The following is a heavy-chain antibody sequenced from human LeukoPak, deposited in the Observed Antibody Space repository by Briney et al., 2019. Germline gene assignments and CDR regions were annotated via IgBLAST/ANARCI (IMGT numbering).Heavy chain of an antibody. CDR2: INTGYGNT. CDR3: ARDRRVYDFWSGLKGGFDY. V-gene: IGHV1-3*04. Sequence: EASVKVSCKASGYTFTSYAMHWVRQAPGQRLEWMGWINTGYGNTKYSQKFQGRVTITRDTSASTAYMELSSLRSEDTAVYYCARDRRVYDFWSGLKGGFDYWGQGTLVTVSS. D-gene: IGHD3-3*01. J-gene: IGHJ4*02. CDR1: GYTFTSYA.